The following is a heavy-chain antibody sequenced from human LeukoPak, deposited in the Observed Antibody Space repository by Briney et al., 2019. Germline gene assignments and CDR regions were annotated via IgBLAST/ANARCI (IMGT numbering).Heavy chain of an antibody. CDR2: IIPIFGTA. Sequence: GSSVKVSCKASGGTFSSYAISWVRQAPGQGLEWMGGIIPIFGTANYAQKFQGRVTITADESTSTAYMELSSLRSEDTAVYYCARDTSIAARPDLYYYMDVWGKGTTVTVSS. V-gene: IGHV1-69*01. CDR1: GGTFSSYA. D-gene: IGHD6-6*01. CDR3: ARDTSIAARPDLYYYMDV. J-gene: IGHJ6*03.